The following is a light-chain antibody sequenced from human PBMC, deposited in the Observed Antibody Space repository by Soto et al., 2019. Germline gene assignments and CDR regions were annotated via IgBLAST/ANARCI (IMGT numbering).Light chain of an antibody. J-gene: IGKJ1*01. V-gene: IGKV3-11*01. CDR1: QSVSSY. CDR3: QQRSNWPRGT. CDR2: DAS. Sequence: EIVLTQSPATLSLSPGERATLSCRASQSVSSYLAWYQQKPGQAPSLLIYDASNRATGIPARFSGSGSGTYFTLTISSLEPEDFAVYYCQQRSNWPRGTFGQGTKVEIK.